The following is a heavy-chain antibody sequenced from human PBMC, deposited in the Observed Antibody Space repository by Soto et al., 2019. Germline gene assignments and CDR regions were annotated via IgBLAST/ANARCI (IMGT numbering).Heavy chain of an antibody. D-gene: IGHD1-26*01. V-gene: IGHV1-3*01. J-gene: IGHJ6*03. CDR3: ARGHLALLPVSSLYFYMDV. CDR2: INAGNGNT. CDR1: GYTFTNYA. Sequence: QVQLVQSGAEVEKPGASVKVSCKASGYTFTNYAVHWVRQAPGQRLEWMGWINAGNGNTRYSQKFQGRVTITRDTSARTAYMELSSLRSEDTALYYFARGHLALLPVSSLYFYMDVWGKGTTVTVSS.